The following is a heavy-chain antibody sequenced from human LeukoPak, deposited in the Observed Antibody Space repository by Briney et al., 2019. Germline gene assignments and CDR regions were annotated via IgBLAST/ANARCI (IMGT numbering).Heavy chain of an antibody. Sequence: GGSLRPSCAASGFTFRSYGMHWVRQAPGKGLEWVAFIRYDGNSNYYADSVKGRFTISRDNSRSTLYLQMNSLRAEDTAVYYCAKEEVISGNHGVYFDYWGQGTLVTVSS. D-gene: IGHD3-22*01. CDR1: GFTFRSYG. CDR2: IRYDGNSN. J-gene: IGHJ4*02. V-gene: IGHV3-30*02. CDR3: AKEEVISGNHGVYFDY.